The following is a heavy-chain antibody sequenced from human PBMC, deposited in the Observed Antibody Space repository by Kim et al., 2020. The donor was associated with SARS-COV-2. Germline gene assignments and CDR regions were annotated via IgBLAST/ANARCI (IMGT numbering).Heavy chain of an antibody. CDR3: ARKTTVALWYFDL. V-gene: IGHV4-34*01. J-gene: IGHJ2*01. Sequence: SETLSLTCAVYGGSFSGYYWSWIRQPPGKGLEWIGEINHSGSTNYNPSLKSRVTISVDTSKNQFSLKLSSVTAADTAVYYCARKTTVALWYFDLWGRGTLVTVSS. D-gene: IGHD4-17*01. CDR1: GGSFSGYY. CDR2: INHSGST.